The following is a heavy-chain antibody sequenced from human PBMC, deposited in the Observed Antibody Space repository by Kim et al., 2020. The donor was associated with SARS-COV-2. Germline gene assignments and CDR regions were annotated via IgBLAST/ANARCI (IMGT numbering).Heavy chain of an antibody. CDR2: ITASGGDT. CDR3: AKDFASGSYTALDV. Sequence: GGSLRLSCAASGFTFNIFAMSWVRQAPGKGLEWVSSITASGGDTYYADSVKGRFIISRDNSKNTVSLRMSSLRAEDTAKYYCAKDFASGSYTALDVWGQGTTVIV. V-gene: IGHV3-23*01. J-gene: IGHJ6*02. D-gene: IGHD3-10*01. CDR1: GFTFNIFA.